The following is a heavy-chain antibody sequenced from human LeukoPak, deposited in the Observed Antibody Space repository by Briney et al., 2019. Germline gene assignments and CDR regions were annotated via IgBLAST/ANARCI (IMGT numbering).Heavy chain of an antibody. J-gene: IGHJ6*03. Sequence: GGSLRLSCAASGFTFSSYWMSWVRQAPGKGLEWVANIKQDGSEKYPVDSVKGRFTISRDNAKNSLYLQMNSMRAEDTAVYYCARGAVGGYDYDYYMDVWGKGTTVTVSS. CDR3: ARGAVGGYDYDYYMDV. CDR2: IKQDGSEK. CDR1: GFTFSSYW. V-gene: IGHV3-7*01. D-gene: IGHD5-12*01.